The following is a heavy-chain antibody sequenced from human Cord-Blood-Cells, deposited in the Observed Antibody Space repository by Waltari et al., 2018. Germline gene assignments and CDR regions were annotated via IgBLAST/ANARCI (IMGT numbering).Heavy chain of an antibody. CDR1: GYSISSGYY. Sequence: QVQLQESGPGLVKPSETLSLTCTVSGYSISSGYYWGSIRQPPGKGLEWIGSIYHSGSTYYNPSLKSRVTISVDTSKNQFSLKLTSVTAADTAVYYCASQAVTTNYYYGMDVWGQGP. V-gene: IGHV4-38-2*02. J-gene: IGHJ6*02. D-gene: IGHD4-4*01. CDR2: IYHSGST. CDR3: ASQAVTTNYYYGMDV.